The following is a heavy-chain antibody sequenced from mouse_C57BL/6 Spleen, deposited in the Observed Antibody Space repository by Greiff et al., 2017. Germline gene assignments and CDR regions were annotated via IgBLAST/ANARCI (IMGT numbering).Heavy chain of an antibody. Sequence: VQLQQPGAELVMPGASVKLSCKASGYTFTIYWMHWVKQRPGQGLEWIGEIDPSDSYTNYNQKFKGKSTLTVDKSSSTAYMQLSSLTSEDSAVYYCARFITTPYWYFDVWGTGTTVTVSS. V-gene: IGHV1-69*01. D-gene: IGHD1-1*01. J-gene: IGHJ1*03. CDR1: GYTFTIYW. CDR2: IDPSDSYT. CDR3: ARFITTPYWYFDV.